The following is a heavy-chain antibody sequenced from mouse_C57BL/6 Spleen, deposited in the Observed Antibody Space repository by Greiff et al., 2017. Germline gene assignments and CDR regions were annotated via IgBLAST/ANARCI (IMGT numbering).Heavy chain of an antibody. Sequence: VQLQQSGAELVRPGASVKLSCTASGFNIKDDYMHWVKQRPEQGLEWIGWIDPENGDTEYASKFQGKATITADTSSNTAHLQLSSLTSEDTAVYYCTGDYDYEGYYFDYWGQGTPLTVSA. CDR2: IDPENGDT. J-gene: IGHJ2*01. CDR1: GFNIKDDY. D-gene: IGHD2-4*01. V-gene: IGHV14-4*01. CDR3: TGDYDYEGYYFDY.